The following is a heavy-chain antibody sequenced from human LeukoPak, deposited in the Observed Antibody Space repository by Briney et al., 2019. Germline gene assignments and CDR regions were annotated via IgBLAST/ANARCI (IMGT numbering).Heavy chain of an antibody. Sequence: SGPTLVKPTQTLTLTCTFSGFSLSTSGVGVGWIRQPPGKALEWLALIYWDDDKRYSPSLKSRLTITKDTSKNQVVLTMTNMDPVDTATYYCAPSYYYGSGSWFDPWGQGTLVTVSS. J-gene: IGHJ5*02. CDR1: GFSLSTSGVG. V-gene: IGHV2-5*02. CDR2: IYWDDDK. D-gene: IGHD3-10*01. CDR3: APSYYYGSGSWFDP.